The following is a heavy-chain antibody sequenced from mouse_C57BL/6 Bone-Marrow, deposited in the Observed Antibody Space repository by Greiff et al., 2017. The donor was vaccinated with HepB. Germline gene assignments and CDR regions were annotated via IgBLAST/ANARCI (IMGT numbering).Heavy chain of an antibody. CDR1: GFTFSSYG. V-gene: IGHV5-6*01. J-gene: IGHJ3*01. D-gene: IGHD2-5*01. CDR2: ISSGGSYT. Sequence: EVQVVESGGDLVKPGGSLKLSCAASGFTFSSYGMSWVRQTPDKRLEWVATISSGGSYTYYPDSVKGRFTISRDNAKNTLYLQMSSLKSEDTAMYYCARYYSNYVWFAYWGQGTLVTVSA. CDR3: ARYYSNYVWFAY.